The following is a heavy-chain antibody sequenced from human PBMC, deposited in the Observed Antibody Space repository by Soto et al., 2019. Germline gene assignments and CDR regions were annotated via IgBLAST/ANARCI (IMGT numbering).Heavy chain of an antibody. V-gene: IGHV1-69*01. Sequence: QVQLVQSGAEVKKPGSSVKVSCKASGGTFSNYAISWVRQAPGQGLEWMGGIIPIFGTANYAQKFQGRVTITADESTSTAYMELSSLRSEDTAVYYCARDRPVPSSKVAWFDPWGQGTLVTVSS. CDR2: IIPIFGTA. D-gene: IGHD4-4*01. CDR3: ARDRPVPSSKVAWFDP. J-gene: IGHJ5*02. CDR1: GGTFSNYA.